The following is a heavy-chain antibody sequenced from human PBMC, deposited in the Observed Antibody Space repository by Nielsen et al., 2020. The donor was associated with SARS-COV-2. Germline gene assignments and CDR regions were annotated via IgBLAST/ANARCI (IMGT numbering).Heavy chain of an antibody. CDR1: GGSISSSSYY. Sequence: SETLSLTCTVSGGSISSSSYYWGWVRQPPGKGLEWIGEIYHSGSTNYNPSLKSRVTISVDKSKNQFSLKLSSVTAADTAVYYCARDGSGSYPDYWGQGTLVTVSS. CDR2: IYHSGST. J-gene: IGHJ4*02. V-gene: IGHV4-39*07. CDR3: ARDGSGSYPDY. D-gene: IGHD3-10*01.